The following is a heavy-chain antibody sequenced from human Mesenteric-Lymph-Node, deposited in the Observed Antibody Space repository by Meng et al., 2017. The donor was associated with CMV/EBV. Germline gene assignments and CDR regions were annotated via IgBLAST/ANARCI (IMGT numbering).Heavy chain of an antibody. V-gene: IGHV3-53*01. CDR1: GFTVSSNY. Sequence: GESLKISCAASGFTVSSNYMSWVRQAPGKGLEWVSVIYSGGSTYYADSVKGRFTISRDNSKNTLYLQMNSLRAEDTAVYYCARGGISGFDYWGQGTLVTVSS. D-gene: IGHD3-10*01. J-gene: IGHJ4*02. CDR3: ARGGISGFDY. CDR2: IYSGGST.